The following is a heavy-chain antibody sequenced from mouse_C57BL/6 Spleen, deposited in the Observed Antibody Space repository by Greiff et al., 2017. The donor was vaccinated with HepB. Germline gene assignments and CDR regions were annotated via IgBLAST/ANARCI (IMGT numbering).Heavy chain of an antibody. Sequence: VKLQESGAELARPGASVKLSCKASGYTFTSYGISWVKQRTGQGLEWIGEIYPRSGNTYYNEKFKGKATLTADKSSSTAYMELRSLTSEDSAVYFCARNPYYYGSSYYFDYWGQGTTLTVSS. D-gene: IGHD1-1*01. CDR2: IYPRSGNT. CDR1: GYTFTSYG. V-gene: IGHV1-81*01. J-gene: IGHJ2*01. CDR3: ARNPYYYGSSYYFDY.